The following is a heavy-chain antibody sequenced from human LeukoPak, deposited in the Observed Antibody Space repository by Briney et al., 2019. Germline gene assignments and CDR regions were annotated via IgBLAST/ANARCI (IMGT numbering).Heavy chain of an antibody. Sequence: GGSLRLSCVVTGLTFRNYAMSWVRQAPGKGPEWVSDISGSGGVTHYADSVKGRFSISRDNSKNTLYLQMSSLRAEDTAVYYCARDTDSRNWNGLFDHWGQGTLVTVSS. CDR1: GLTFRNYA. CDR2: ISGSGGVT. CDR3: ARDTDSRNWNGLFDH. J-gene: IGHJ4*02. V-gene: IGHV3-23*01. D-gene: IGHD6-13*01.